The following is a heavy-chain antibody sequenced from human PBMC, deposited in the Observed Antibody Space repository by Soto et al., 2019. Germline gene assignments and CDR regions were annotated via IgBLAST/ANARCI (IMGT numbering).Heavy chain of an antibody. CDR2: INHSGST. Sequence: QVQLQQWGAGLLKPSETLSLTCAVYGGSFSGYYWSWIRQPPGKGLEWIGEINHSGSTNYNPSLKSRVTIAVGTSNNQFSPELSSVTAADTAVYSCARVLLSFEVTMVRGAERGRAFEFWGQGTMVTVSS. V-gene: IGHV4-34*01. CDR1: GGSFSGYY. D-gene: IGHD3-10*01. J-gene: IGHJ3*01. CDR3: ARVLLSFEVTMVRGAERGRAFEF.